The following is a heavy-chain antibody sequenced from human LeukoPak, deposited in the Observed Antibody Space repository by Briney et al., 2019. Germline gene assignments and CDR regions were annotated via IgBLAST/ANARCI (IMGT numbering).Heavy chain of an antibody. CDR1: GGSISSYY. V-gene: IGHV4-59*12. CDR3: ARGDPQSYMDV. Sequence: SETLSLTCTVSGGSISSYYWSWIRQPAGKGLEWIGEIYHSGSTNYNPSLKSRVTISVDKSKNQFSLKLSSVTAADTAVYYCARGDPQSYMDVWGKGTTVTVSS. J-gene: IGHJ6*03. CDR2: IYHSGST.